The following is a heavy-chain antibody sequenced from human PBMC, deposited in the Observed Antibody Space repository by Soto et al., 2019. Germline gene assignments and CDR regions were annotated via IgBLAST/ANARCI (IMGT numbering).Heavy chain of an antibody. CDR2: ISWDSDNI. CDR3: ARDGGYGRTAYYFDY. CDR1: GFTFDDYA. D-gene: IGHD6-19*01. V-gene: IGHV3-9*01. Sequence: PGGSLRLSCAAPGFTFDDYAMHWVRQAPGKGLEWVSAISWDSDNIDYADSVKGRFTISRDNSKNTLYLQMNSLRAEDTAVYYCARDGGYGRTAYYFDYWGQGTLVTVSS. J-gene: IGHJ4*02.